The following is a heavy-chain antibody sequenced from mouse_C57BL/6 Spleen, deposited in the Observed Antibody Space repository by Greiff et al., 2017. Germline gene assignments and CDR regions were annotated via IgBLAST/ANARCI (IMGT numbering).Heavy chain of an antibody. V-gene: IGHV1-85*01. Sequence: QVTLQQSGPELVKPGASVKLSCKASGFTFTSYDINWVKQRPGKGLEWIGRIYPRDGSTKYNEKFKGKGTLTVDTSSSTAYMELHSLTSEDSAVYFCARHGSSSSFDYWGQGTTLTVSS. D-gene: IGHD1-1*01. CDR3: ARHGSSSSFDY. CDR1: GFTFTSYD. J-gene: IGHJ2*01. CDR2: IYPRDGST.